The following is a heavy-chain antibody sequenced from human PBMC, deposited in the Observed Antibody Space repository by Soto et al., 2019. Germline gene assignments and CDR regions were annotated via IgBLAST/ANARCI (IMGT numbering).Heavy chain of an antibody. D-gene: IGHD3-9*01. CDR3: VDVFTGSTFGY. Sequence: TSETLSLTCTVTGVSIGTSGDYWGWVRQPPGKGLEWIGSVYRTGSVYYNPSLYNPSLESRLSITVDTSKNQFSLKLRSVTAADAAVYYCVDVFTGSTFGYWGQGTLVTVSS. J-gene: IGHJ4*02. CDR1: GVSIGTSGDY. CDR2: VYRTGSV. V-gene: IGHV4-39*01.